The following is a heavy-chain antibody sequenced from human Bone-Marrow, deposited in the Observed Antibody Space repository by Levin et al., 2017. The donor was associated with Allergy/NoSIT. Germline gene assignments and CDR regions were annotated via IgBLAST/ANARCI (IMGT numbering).Heavy chain of an antibody. J-gene: IGHJ4*02. CDR1: GYTFTSHY. CDR2: INPSSGST. D-gene: IGHD1-1*01. Sequence: ASVKVSCKASGYTFTSHYVHWVRQAPGQGLEWMGLINPSSGSTKFAQKFQGRVTVTKDTTTVYMEVNSLRPDDTAVFFCARDRARTGDLDFWGQGTLVTVSS. CDR3: ARDRARTGDLDF. V-gene: IGHV1-46*03.